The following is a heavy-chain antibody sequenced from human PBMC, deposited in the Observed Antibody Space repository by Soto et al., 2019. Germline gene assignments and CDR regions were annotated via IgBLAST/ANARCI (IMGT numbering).Heavy chain of an antibody. V-gene: IGHV3-30*04. Sequence: QVQLVESGGGVVQPGRSLRLSCAASGFSISTYALHWVRQAPGKGPEWVAIISYNGNNKHYADSVKGRFTISRDNSKNTVDLQMNSLRVEDTAMYYCARRSFPYSGSPLELWSDALDIWGQGTMVTVSS. D-gene: IGHD1-26*01. CDR3: ARRSFPYSGSPLELWSDALDI. J-gene: IGHJ3*02. CDR2: ISYNGNNK. CDR1: GFSISTYA.